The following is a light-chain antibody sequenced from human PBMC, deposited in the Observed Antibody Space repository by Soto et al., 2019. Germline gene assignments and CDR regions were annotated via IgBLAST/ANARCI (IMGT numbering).Light chain of an antibody. CDR1: RGINSA. Sequence: AIPLTQSPSSLSAFVGDRVTITCRASRGINSALAWYQQKPGKAPNLLIYDASTLQGGVPSRFSGSGSGTDFTLTISSLQPEDFVTFYCQQFHSYPVTFGQGTRLEIK. CDR3: QQFHSYPVT. J-gene: IGKJ5*01. V-gene: IGKV1-13*02. CDR2: DAS.